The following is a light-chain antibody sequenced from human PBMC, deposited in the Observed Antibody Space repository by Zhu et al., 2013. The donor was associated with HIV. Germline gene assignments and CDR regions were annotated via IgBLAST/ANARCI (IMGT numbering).Light chain of an antibody. CDR1: QSVSSN. Sequence: DIVLTQSPGTLSLSPGERATLSCRASQSVSSNLAWYQQKPGQAPRLLIYGASTRATGIPARFSGSGSGTEFTLTISSLQSEDFAVYYCQQYNNWPPLFGGGTKVEIK. J-gene: IGKJ4*01. V-gene: IGKV3-15*01. CDR3: QQYNNWPPL. CDR2: GAS.